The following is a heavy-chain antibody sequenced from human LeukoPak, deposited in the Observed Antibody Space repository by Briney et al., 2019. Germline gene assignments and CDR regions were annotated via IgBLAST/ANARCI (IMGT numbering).Heavy chain of an antibody. CDR2: IYYSGTT. CDR1: GDSISGYY. Sequence: SETLSLTCTVSGDSISGYYWSGIRQPPGKGLEWIGNIYYSGTTNYNPSLTSRVTISVDTSKNHFSLKLSSVTAADTDIYYCARGGSYLGYWGQGTLVTVSS. J-gene: IGHJ4*02. V-gene: IGHV4-59*01. D-gene: IGHD1-26*01. CDR3: ARGGSYLGY.